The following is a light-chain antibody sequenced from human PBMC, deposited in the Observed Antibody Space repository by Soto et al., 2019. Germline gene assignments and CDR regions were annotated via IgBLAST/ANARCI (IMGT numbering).Light chain of an antibody. CDR3: QQYYSSPLT. Sequence: AIRMTQSPSSVSASTGDRVTITCRASQGISSYLAWYQQKPGKAPKLLISAASTLQSGVPSRFSGSGSGTDFTLTIYYLQSEDFANCYCQQYYSSPLTFAGGTKVEIK. V-gene: IGKV1-8*01. CDR2: AAS. CDR1: QGISSY. J-gene: IGKJ4*01.